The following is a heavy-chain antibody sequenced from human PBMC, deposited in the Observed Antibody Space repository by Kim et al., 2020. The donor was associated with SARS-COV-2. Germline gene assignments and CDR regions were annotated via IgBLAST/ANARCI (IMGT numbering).Heavy chain of an antibody. Sequence: GGSLRLSCAASGFTFSSYEMNWVRQAPGKGLEWVSYISSSGSTIYYADSVKGRFTISRDNAKNSLYLQMNSLRAEDTAVYYCAKVPFVDTAGSDYWGQGTLFTVSS. J-gene: IGHJ4*02. D-gene: IGHD5-18*01. CDR1: GFTFSSYE. CDR2: ISSSGSTI. CDR3: AKVPFVDTAGSDY. V-gene: IGHV3-48*03.